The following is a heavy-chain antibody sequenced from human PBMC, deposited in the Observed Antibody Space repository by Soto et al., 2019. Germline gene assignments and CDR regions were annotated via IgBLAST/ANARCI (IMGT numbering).Heavy chain of an antibody. J-gene: IGHJ6*02. D-gene: IGHD1-1*01. CDR2: ISYEGSKT. Sequence: QVHLVESGGGVVQPGRSLRLSCVASGFTFGTYGIHWVRQAPGKGLQWVALISYEGSKTYYADSVRGRFTISRDNAKNTLYLQMNSLRPEDSGVYFCARVTPGNNLYYFSGLDVWGQGTSVTVSS. CDR3: ARVTPGNNLYYFSGLDV. V-gene: IGHV3-30-3*01. CDR1: GFTFGTYG.